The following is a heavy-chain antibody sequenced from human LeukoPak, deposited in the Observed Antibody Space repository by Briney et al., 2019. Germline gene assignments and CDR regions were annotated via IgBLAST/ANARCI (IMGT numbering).Heavy chain of an antibody. J-gene: IGHJ2*01. CDR3: ARWNLPTPYWYFDL. CDR2: ISYAGSNK. D-gene: IGHD1-7*01. Sequence: GGSLRLSCAASGFTFNSYGMHWVRQAPGKGLEWVAVISYAGSNKYYADSVKGRFTISRDNSKNTLYMQMNSLRAEDTAVYYCARWNLPTPYWYFDLWGRGTLVTVSS. CDR1: GFTFNSYG. V-gene: IGHV3-30*03.